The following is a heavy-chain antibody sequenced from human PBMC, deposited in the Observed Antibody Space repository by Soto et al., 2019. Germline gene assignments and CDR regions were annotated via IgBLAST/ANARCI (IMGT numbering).Heavy chain of an antibody. J-gene: IGHJ3*02. CDR3: AREARYCRGGSCSITGDAYDI. CDR1: GFIVSDTY. D-gene: IGHD2-15*01. Sequence: EVQLVESGGGLVQPGGSLRLSCTASGFIVSDTYVNWVRQAPGKGLEWVSVISNRGDTHYADSVRGRFSLSRDISDNTLHLQMNNLRVEGTAVYYCAREARYCRGGSCSITGDAYDIWGQGTMVTVSS. CDR2: ISNRGDT. V-gene: IGHV3-66*01.